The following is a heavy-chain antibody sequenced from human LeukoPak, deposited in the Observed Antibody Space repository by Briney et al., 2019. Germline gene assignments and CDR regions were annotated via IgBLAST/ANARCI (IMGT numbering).Heavy chain of an antibody. CDR3: ARQSPGFMIAGYFDY. V-gene: IGHV4-4*02. J-gene: IGHJ4*02. D-gene: IGHD3-16*01. CDR2: FFHEGLT. CDR1: GGSISTNNW. Sequence: SGTLSLTCTVSGGSISTNNWWSWVRQSPAKGLEWIGEFFHEGLTNYNPSLKSRATISIDKSKSQFSLRLTSVTAADTAVYYCARQSPGFMIAGYFDYWGQGTLVTVSS.